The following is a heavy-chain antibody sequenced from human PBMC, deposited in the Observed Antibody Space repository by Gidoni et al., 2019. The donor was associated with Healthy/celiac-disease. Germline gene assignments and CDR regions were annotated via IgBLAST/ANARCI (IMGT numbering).Heavy chain of an antibody. Sequence: QVQLQQWGAGLLKPSATLSLTCAVYGGSFSGYYWSWIRQPPGKGLEWIGEINHSGSTNYNPSLKSRVTISVDTSKNQFSLKLSSVTAADTAVYYCARGAVGATNNYFDYWGQGTLVTVSS. D-gene: IGHD1-26*01. V-gene: IGHV4-34*01. CDR2: INHSGST. CDR1: GGSFSGYY. J-gene: IGHJ4*02. CDR3: ARGAVGATNNYFDY.